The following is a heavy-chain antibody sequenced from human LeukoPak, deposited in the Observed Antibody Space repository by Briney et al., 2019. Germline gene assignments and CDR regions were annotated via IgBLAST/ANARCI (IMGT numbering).Heavy chain of an antibody. CDR1: GGSISSHY. D-gene: IGHD3-3*01. CDR3: AITKSTIFGVVHDY. V-gene: IGHV4-59*08. Sequence: PSETLSLTCTVSGGSISSHYWSWIRQPPGKGLEWIGYIYCSGSTNYNPSLKSRVTISVDTSKNQFSLKLSSVTAADTAVYYCAITKSTIFGVVHDYWGQGTLVTVSS. CDR2: IYCSGST. J-gene: IGHJ4*02.